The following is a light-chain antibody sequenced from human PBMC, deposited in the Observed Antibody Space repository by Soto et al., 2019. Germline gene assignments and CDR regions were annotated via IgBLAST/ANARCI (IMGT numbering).Light chain of an antibody. CDR3: QQYGSSRLT. J-gene: IGKJ4*01. CDR1: QSVSGSF. CDR2: GAS. Sequence: EIVLTQSPGTLSLSPGERATLSCRASQSVSGSFLTWYQQKPGQAPRLLIYGASSRATGIPDRFSGSGSGTDFTLTISRLEPEDFAVYYCQQYGSSRLTFGGGTKVDI. V-gene: IGKV3-20*01.